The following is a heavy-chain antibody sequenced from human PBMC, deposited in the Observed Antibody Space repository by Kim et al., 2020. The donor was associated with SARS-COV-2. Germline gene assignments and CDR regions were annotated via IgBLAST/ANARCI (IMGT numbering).Heavy chain of an antibody. D-gene: IGHD2-21*02. V-gene: IGHV4-59*01. CDR1: GGSISTYH. Sequence: SETLSLTCTVSGGSISTYHWSWIRQPPGKGLEWIGYIYYSGSTNYNPSLKSRVTISVDTSKNQFSLKLSSVTAADTAVYYCARDLRVVGTTADAFDIWG. CDR3: ARDLRVVGTTADAFDI. CDR2: IYYSGST. J-gene: IGHJ3*02.